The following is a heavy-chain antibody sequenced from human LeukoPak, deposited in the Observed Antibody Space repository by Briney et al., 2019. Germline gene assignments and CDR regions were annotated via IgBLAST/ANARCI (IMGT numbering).Heavy chain of an antibody. D-gene: IGHD5-18*01. Sequence: SETLSLTCTVSGYSISSGYYWGWIRQPPGKGLERIGSIYHSGSTYYNPSLKSRVTISVDTSKNQFSLKLSSVTAADTAVYYCARGSGYSYGADAFDIWGQGTMVTVSS. CDR1: GYSISSGYY. J-gene: IGHJ3*02. V-gene: IGHV4-38-2*02. CDR3: ARGSGYSYGADAFDI. CDR2: IYHSGST.